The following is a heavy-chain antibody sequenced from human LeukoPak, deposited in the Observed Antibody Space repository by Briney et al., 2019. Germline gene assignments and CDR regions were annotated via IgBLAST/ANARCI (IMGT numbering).Heavy chain of an antibody. J-gene: IGHJ4*02. CDR1: GFTVNSNY. CDR3: AARDIVVVVAATLDY. D-gene: IGHD2-15*01. V-gene: IGHV3-53*01. Sequence: GGSLRLSCAASGFTVNSNYLSWVRQAPGKGLEWVSTLYNTGNTYYANSVKGRFSISRDNSKNTLYLQMNSLRAEDTAVYYCAARDIVVVVAATLDYWGQGTLVTVSS. CDR2: LYNTGNT.